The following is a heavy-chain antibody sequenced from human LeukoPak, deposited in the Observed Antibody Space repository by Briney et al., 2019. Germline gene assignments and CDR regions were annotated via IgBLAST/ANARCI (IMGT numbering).Heavy chain of an antibody. CDR2: IYYSGST. CDR1: GGSISSYY. D-gene: IGHD4-23*01. J-gene: IGHJ6*02. V-gene: IGHV4-59*01. CDR3: AREPYHGGNSVSYYYGMDV. Sequence: PSETLSLTCTVSGGSISSYYWSWIRQPPGKGLEWIGCIYYSGSTNYNPSLKSRVTISVDTSKNQFSLRLSSVTAADTAVYYCAREPYHGGNSVSYYYGMDVWGQGTTVTVSS.